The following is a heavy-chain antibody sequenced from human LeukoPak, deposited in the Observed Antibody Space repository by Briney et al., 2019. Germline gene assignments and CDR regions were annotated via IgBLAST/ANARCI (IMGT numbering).Heavy chain of an antibody. CDR2: IYYSGST. V-gene: IGHV4-39*07. J-gene: IGHJ3*02. CDR1: GGSISISNYS. Sequence: SSETLSLTCTVSGGSISISNYSWGWIRQPPGKGLEWIGSIYYSGSTSYNPSLKSRVTISVDTPKNQFSLKLTSVTAADTAVYYCARERTVSDYYFDAFDIWGQGTMVTISS. D-gene: IGHD2-21*02. CDR3: ARERTVSDYYFDAFDI.